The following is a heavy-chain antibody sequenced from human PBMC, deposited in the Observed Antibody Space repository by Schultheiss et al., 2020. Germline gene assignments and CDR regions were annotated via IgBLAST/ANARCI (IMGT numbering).Heavy chain of an antibody. CDR3: ARDNVGYGGKWFDP. D-gene: IGHD5-12*01. V-gene: IGHV3-30*03. CDR2: ISYDGSNK. Sequence: GGSLRLSCAASGFTFSSYDMHWVRQAPGKGLEWVAVISYDGSNKYYADSIKGRFTISRDNSKNTLYLQMNSLRAEDTAVYYCARDNVGYGGKWFDPWGQGTLVTVSS. CDR1: GFTFSSYD. J-gene: IGHJ5*02.